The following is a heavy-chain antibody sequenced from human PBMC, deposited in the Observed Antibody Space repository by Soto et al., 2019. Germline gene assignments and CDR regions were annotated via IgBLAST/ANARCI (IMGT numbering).Heavy chain of an antibody. J-gene: IGHJ3*02. Sequence: QVQLQQSGPGLVKPSQTLSLTCAISGDSVSSDSAAWNWIRQSPSRGLEWLGRTYYRSKWYNDSALSVKSRITNNPDTSKNQFSLQLNSVTPEDTAVYYCASHYYDFWSGYQDAFDIWGQGTMVTVSS. CDR2: TYYRSKWYN. CDR3: ASHYYDFWSGYQDAFDI. V-gene: IGHV6-1*01. CDR1: GDSVSSDSAA. D-gene: IGHD3-3*01.